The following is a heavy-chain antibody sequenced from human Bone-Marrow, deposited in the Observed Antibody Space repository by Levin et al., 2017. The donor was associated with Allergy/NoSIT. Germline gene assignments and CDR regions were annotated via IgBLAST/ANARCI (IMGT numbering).Heavy chain of an antibody. J-gene: IGHJ4*02. V-gene: IGHV1-18*01. CDR2: ISAYNGNT. CDR3: ARDLYCSGGSCYVDPVVDY. Sequence: GESLKISCKASGYTFTSYGISWVRQAPGQGLEWMGWISAYNGNTNYAQKLQGRVTMTTDTSTSTAYMELRSLRSDDTAVYYCARDLYCSGGSCYVDPVVDYWGQGTLVTVSS. CDR1: GYTFTSYG. D-gene: IGHD2-15*01.